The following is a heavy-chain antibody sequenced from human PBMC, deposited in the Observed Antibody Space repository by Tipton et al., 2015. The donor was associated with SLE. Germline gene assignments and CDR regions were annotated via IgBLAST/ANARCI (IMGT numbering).Heavy chain of an antibody. CDR1: GGSISSGGYY. D-gene: IGHD3-22*01. CDR2: IYYSGST. Sequence: TLSLTCTVSGGSISSGGYYWSWIRQHPGKGLEWIGYIYYSGSTYYNPSLKSRVTISVDTSKNQSSLKLSSVTAADTAVYYCARDVGYDSSGYYHRYFDYWGQGTLVTVSS. V-gene: IGHV4-31*03. CDR3: ARDVGYDSSGYYHRYFDY. J-gene: IGHJ4*02.